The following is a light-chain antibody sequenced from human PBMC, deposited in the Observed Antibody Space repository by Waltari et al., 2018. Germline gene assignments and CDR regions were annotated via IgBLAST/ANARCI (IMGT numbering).Light chain of an antibody. J-gene: IGKJ3*01. Sequence: EKVMTQSPATPSVSPGARATLSCRASQSVSNPLAWYQQRPCQAPRLLIYGASSRAAGVPARFSGSGSGTEFTLSIDSLQSEDFALYFCQQYNSWPFTFGPGTQVDIK. CDR1: QSVSNP. V-gene: IGKV3-15*01. CDR3: QQYNSWPFT. CDR2: GAS.